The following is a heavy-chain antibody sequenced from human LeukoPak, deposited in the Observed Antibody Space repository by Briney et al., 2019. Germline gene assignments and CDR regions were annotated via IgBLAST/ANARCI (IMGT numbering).Heavy chain of an antibody. V-gene: IGHV1-2*06. CDR1: GYTFTGYY. CDR3: AREDNLGSGSSPIDY. D-gene: IGHD6-19*01. CDR2: INPNSGGT. J-gene: IGHJ4*02. Sequence: GASVKVSCKASGYTFTGYYMDWVRQAPGQGLEWMGRINPNSGGTNYAQKFQGRVTVTRDTSISTAYMELSRLRSDDTAVYYCAREDNLGSGSSPIDYWGQGTLVTVSS.